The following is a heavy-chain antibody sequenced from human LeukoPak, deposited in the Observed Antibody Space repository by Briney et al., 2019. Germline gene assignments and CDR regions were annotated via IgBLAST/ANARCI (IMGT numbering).Heavy chain of an antibody. CDR3: AGPRWDDYGDLYFDY. CDR2: IYYSGST. D-gene: IGHD4-17*01. V-gene: IGHV4-59*08. J-gene: IGHJ4*02. CDR1: GGSISSYY. Sequence: SETLSLTCTVSGGSISSYYWSWIRQPPGKGLEWIGYIYYSGSTNYNPSLKSRVTISVDTSKNQFSLKLSSVTAADTAVYYCAGPRWDDYGDLYFDYWGQGTLVTVSS.